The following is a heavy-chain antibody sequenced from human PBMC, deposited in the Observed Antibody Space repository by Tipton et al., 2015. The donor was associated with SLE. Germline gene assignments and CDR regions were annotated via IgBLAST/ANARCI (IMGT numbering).Heavy chain of an antibody. D-gene: IGHD5-24*01. Sequence: TLSLTCTVSGGSISSHYWSWIRQPPGKGLEWIGYIYYSGSTNYNPSLKSRVTISVDTSKNQFSLKLSSVTAADTAVYYCAREEMATSFDYWGQGTLVTV. J-gene: IGHJ4*02. CDR3: AREEMATSFDY. V-gene: IGHV4-59*11. CDR2: IYYSGST. CDR1: GGSISSHY.